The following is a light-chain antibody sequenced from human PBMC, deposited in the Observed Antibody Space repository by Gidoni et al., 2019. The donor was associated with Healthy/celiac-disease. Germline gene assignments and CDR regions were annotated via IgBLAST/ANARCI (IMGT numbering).Light chain of an antibody. V-gene: IGKV3-15*01. J-gene: IGKJ1*01. CDR1: QSVRSN. CDR3: QQYNNWPRT. Sequence: EIVMTQSPATLPVAPGERATLSCRASQSVRSNLAWYQQKPGQAPRLRIYGESTRATGIPARFSGSGSGTEFTLTISSLQSEDFAVYYCQQYNNWPRTFGQGTKVEIK. CDR2: GES.